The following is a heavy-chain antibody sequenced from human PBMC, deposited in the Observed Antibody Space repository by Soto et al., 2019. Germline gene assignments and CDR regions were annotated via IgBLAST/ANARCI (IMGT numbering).Heavy chain of an antibody. J-gene: IGHJ4*02. V-gene: IGHV1-46*03. CDR2: INPSGGST. CDR1: GYTFTSYY. CDR3: ARDKFPYDYIWGSYRWVGFDY. Sequence: QVQLVQSGAEVKKPGASVKVSCKASGYTFTSYYMHWVRQAPGQGLEWMGIINPSGGSTSYAQKFQGRVTMTRDMSTSTVYMELSSLRSEDTAVYYCARDKFPYDYIWGSYRWVGFDYWGQGTLVTVSS. D-gene: IGHD3-16*02.